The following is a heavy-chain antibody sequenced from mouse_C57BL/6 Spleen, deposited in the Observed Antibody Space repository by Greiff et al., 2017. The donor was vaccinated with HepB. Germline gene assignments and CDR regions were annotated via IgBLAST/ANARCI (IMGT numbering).Heavy chain of an antibody. J-gene: IGHJ2*01. CDR1: GYTFTSYG. CDR2: IYPRSGNT. V-gene: IGHV1-81*01. D-gene: IGHD1-1*01. Sequence: QVQLQQSGAELARPGASVKLSCKASGYTFTSYGISWVKQRTGQGLEWIGEIYPRSGNTYYNEKFKGKATLTADKSSSTAYMELRSLTSEDSAVYFCARQPPYYGSSLRYFDYWGQGTTLTVSS. CDR3: ARQPPYYGSSLRYFDY.